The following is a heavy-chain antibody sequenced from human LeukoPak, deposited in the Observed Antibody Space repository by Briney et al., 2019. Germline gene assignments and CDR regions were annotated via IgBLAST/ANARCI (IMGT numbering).Heavy chain of an antibody. V-gene: IGHV1-2*02. D-gene: IGHD3-3*01. CDR3: ARVLVRGWSGPFDY. Sequence: ASVKVSCKASGYTFTGYYMHWVRQAPGQGLEWMGWINPNSGGTNYAQKLQGRVTMTTDTSTSTAYMELRSLRSDDTAVYYCARVLVRGWSGPFDYWGQGTLVTVSS. CDR1: GYTFTGYY. J-gene: IGHJ4*02. CDR2: INPNSGGT.